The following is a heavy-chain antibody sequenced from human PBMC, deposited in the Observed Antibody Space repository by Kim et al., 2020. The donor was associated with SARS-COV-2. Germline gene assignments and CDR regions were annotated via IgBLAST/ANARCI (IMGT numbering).Heavy chain of an antibody. Sequence: VKGRFTISRDDSKNTLYLQMNSLKTEDTAVYYCTTVPLPAALFYYYGMDVWGQGTTVTVSS. J-gene: IGHJ6*02. V-gene: IGHV3-15*01. CDR3: TTVPLPAALFYYYGMDV. D-gene: IGHD6-13*01.